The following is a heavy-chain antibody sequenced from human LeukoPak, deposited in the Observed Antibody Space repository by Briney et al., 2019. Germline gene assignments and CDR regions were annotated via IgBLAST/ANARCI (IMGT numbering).Heavy chain of an antibody. Sequence: PSETLSLTCTVSGGSISNYYWSWIRQPAGKGLEWIGRMYISGSTHYNPSLKSRVTMSADTSKNQFSLKLSPVTAADTAVYYCARDGSYYDRSGPPYYFDYWGQGTLVTVSS. CDR3: ARDGSYYDRSGPPYYFDY. D-gene: IGHD3-22*01. CDR2: MYISGST. V-gene: IGHV4-4*07. J-gene: IGHJ4*02. CDR1: GGSISNYY.